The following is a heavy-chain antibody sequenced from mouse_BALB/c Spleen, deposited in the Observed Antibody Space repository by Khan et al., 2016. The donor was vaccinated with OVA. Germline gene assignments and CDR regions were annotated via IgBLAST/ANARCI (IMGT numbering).Heavy chain of an antibody. D-gene: IGHD4-1*01. Sequence: VQLKESGPELVKPGTSVKMSCKASGYRFTSYIIHWVKQRPGQGLEWIGYINPYNGATKYNEKFKGKATLTSDKSSNTAYMELGSLTSEDSAVYYCARGNWQSYYFDYWGQGTTLTVSS. CDR3: ARGNWQSYYFDY. CDR1: GYRFTSYI. V-gene: IGHV1S136*01. J-gene: IGHJ2*01. CDR2: INPYNGAT.